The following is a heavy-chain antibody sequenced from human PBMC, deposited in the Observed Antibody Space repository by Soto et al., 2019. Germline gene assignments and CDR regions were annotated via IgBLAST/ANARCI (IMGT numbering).Heavy chain of an antibody. D-gene: IGHD3-10*01. J-gene: IGHJ6*02. Sequence: KPSETLSLTCAVYGGSFSGYYWSWIRQPPGKGLEWIGEINHSGSTNYNPSLKSRVTISVDTSKNQFSLKLSSVTAADTAVYYCARERTVRGVIRYGMDVWGQGTTVTVSS. CDR3: ARERTVRGVIRYGMDV. CDR1: GGSFSGYY. CDR2: INHSGST. V-gene: IGHV4-34*01.